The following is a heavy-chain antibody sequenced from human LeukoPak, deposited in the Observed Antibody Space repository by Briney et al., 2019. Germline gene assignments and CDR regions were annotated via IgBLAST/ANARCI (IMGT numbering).Heavy chain of an antibody. CDR2: ITATGSRT. CDR3: AKAWGLYCSSINCLS. V-gene: IGHV3-23*01. D-gene: IGHD2-2*01. CDR1: GFTFGSYT. J-gene: IGHJ5*02. Sequence: GGSLRLSCAASGFTFGSYTMSWVRQAPGKGLEWVSGITATGSRTYYADSVKGRFTIFRDSSKNTLYLQLNSLGVDDTAVYYCAKAWGLYCSSINCLSWGQGTLVTVSS.